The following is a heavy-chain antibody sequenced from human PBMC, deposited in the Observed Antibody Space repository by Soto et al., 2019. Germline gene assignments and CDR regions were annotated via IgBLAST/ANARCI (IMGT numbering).Heavy chain of an antibody. Sequence: SETLSLTCIVSGDSISSSRSYWGWSRQPPGMGLEWIGSLYYSGSTYYNRSLKSRVTISVDTSKNQFSLRLTSVTASDTAVYYCASHIVVVPAAISWFDPWGQGTQVTVSS. CDR1: GDSISSSRSY. D-gene: IGHD2-2*02. CDR3: ASHIVVVPAAISWFDP. V-gene: IGHV4-39*01. J-gene: IGHJ5*02. CDR2: LYYSGST.